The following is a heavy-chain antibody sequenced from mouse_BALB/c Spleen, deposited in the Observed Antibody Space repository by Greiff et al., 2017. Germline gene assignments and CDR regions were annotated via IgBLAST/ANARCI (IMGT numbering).Heavy chain of an antibody. CDR1: GFNIKDTY. D-gene: IGHD1-1*01. V-gene: IGHV14-3*02. CDR3: AREGSSYSWFAY. J-gene: IGHJ3*01. Sequence: EVQGVESGAELVKPGASVKLSCTASGFNIKDTYMHWVKQRPEQGLEWIGRIDPANGNTKYDPKFQGKATITADTSSNTAYLQLSSLTSEDTAVYYCAREGSSYSWFAYWGQGTLVTVSA. CDR2: IDPANGNT.